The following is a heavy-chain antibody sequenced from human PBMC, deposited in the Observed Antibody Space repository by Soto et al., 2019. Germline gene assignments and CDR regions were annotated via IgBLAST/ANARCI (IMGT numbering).Heavy chain of an antibody. J-gene: IGHJ2*01. D-gene: IGHD2-21*02. CDR3: ARDLEYGGNSGPFDL. CDR1: GGSISSSNW. CDR2: IYHSGST. Sequence: NPSETLSLTCAVSGGSISSSNWWSWVRQPPGKGLEWIGEIYHSGSTNYNPSLKSRVTISVDKSKNQFSLKLSSVTAADTAVYYCARDLEYGGNSGPFDLWGRGTLVTVSS. V-gene: IGHV4-4*02.